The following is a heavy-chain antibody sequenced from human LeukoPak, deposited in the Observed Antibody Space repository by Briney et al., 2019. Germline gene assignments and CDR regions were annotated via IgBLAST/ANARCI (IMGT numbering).Heavy chain of an antibody. J-gene: IGHJ4*02. D-gene: IGHD1-26*01. CDR1: GYTFTGYY. Sequence: ASVKVSCKASGYTFTGYYMHWVRQAPGQGLEWMGWINPNSGGTNYAQKFQGRVTMTRDTSISTAYMELSRPRSDDTAVYYCARGSFNSGSYDYWGQGTLVTVSS. CDR3: ARGSFNSGSYDY. CDR2: INPNSGGT. V-gene: IGHV1-2*02.